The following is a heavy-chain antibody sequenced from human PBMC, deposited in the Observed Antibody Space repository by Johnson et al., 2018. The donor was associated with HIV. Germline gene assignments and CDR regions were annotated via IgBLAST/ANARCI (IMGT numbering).Heavy chain of an antibody. D-gene: IGHD1-1*01. CDR3: AITSGTDAFDF. Sequence: QVQLVESGGGLVKPGGSLRLSCAASGFTFSDYYMSWIRQAPGKGLEWVSYISSSGSTIYYADSVKGRFTIARDSSKNTLHLQMNSLRAEDTAIYYCAITSGTDAFDFWGRGTMVTVSS. J-gene: IGHJ3*01. CDR2: ISSSGSTI. CDR1: GFTFSDYY. V-gene: IGHV3-11*04.